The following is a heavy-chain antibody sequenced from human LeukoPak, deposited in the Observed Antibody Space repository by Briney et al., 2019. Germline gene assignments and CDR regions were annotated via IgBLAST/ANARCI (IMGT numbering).Heavy chain of an antibody. D-gene: IGHD2/OR15-2a*01. CDR3: ARGKTSQNIVTRKTYNWFDP. V-gene: IGHV3-21*01. Sequence: GGSLRLSCAASGFTFSTYNMNWVRQAPGKGLEWVSSISSSSDYIYYADSVKGRFTISRDNAKNSLYLQMKSLRAEDTAVYYCARGKTSQNIVTRKTYNWFDPWGQGTLVTVSS. CDR1: GFTFSTYN. CDR2: ISSSSDYI. J-gene: IGHJ5*02.